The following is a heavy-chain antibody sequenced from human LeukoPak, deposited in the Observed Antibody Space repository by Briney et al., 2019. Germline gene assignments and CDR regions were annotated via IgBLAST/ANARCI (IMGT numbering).Heavy chain of an antibody. J-gene: IGHJ3*02. V-gene: IGHV4-39*01. CDR2: IFYSGST. CDR3: ARRISSMGSAFDI. D-gene: IGHD3-3*02. Sequence: SETLSLTCTVSGGSISSSSYYWGWVRQPPGKGLEWIGSIFYSGSTFYNPSLKSRVTMSVDTSKNQFSLRLSSVTAADTAVYYCARRISSMGSAFDIWGQGTMVTVSS. CDR1: GGSISSSSYY.